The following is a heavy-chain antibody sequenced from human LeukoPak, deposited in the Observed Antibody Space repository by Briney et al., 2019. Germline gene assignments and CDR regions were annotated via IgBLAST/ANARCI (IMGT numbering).Heavy chain of an antibody. D-gene: IGHD5-18*01. Sequence: ASVKVSCKASGYTFSSHDMHWVRLAPGQGPEWVGVINPSGGSTSYAQEFQGRVTMTRDTSTSTVYMELSSLRSEDTAVYYCARPGYIYGSFDYWGQGTLVTVSS. CDR1: GYTFSSHD. J-gene: IGHJ4*02. CDR2: INPSGGST. V-gene: IGHV1-46*01. CDR3: ARPGYIYGSFDY.